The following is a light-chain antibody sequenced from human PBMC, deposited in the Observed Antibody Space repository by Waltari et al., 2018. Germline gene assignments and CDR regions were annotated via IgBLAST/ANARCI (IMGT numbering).Light chain of an antibody. CDR2: GAF. Sequence: EIVLTQSPGTLSLSPGEGATLSCRASQSVTSSLAWYQHKPGQAPRLLIYGAFSRATGLPDRFGGSGSGTDFILTISRVEPEDFAIYYCQQYGTSPLSFGGGTKVEMK. CDR1: QSVTSS. V-gene: IGKV3-20*01. J-gene: IGKJ4*01. CDR3: QQYGTSPLS.